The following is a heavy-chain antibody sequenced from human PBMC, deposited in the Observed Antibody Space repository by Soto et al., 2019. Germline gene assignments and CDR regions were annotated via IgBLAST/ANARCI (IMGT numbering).Heavy chain of an antibody. V-gene: IGHV2-5*02. CDR1: GFSLSTSGVG. D-gene: IGHD3-9*01. CDR2: IYWDDDK. Sequence: QITLKESGPTLVKPTQTLTLTCTFSGFSLSTSGVGVGWIRQPPGKALEWLAVIYWDDDKRYSPSLTSRLAITKDTSKXXXXXXMTXMXXVDXXTXXXAHSILTGYLGPFGDWGQGTLVTVSS. J-gene: IGHJ4*02. CDR3: AHSILTGYLGPFGD.